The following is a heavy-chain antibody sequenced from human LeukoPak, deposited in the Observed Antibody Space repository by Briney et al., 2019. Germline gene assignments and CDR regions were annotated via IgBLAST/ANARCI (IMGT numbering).Heavy chain of an antibody. CDR2: INTDGSRT. D-gene: IGHD2/OR15-2a*01. Sequence: GGSLRLSCAASGFTFSNYWMHWVRQAPGKGLVWVSRINTDGSRTSYADSVKGRFTISRDNAKNTLYLQMNSLRAEDTAVYYCAKGFSEPFDYWGQGTLVTVSS. V-gene: IGHV3-74*01. CDR3: AKGFSEPFDY. CDR1: GFTFSNYW. J-gene: IGHJ4*02.